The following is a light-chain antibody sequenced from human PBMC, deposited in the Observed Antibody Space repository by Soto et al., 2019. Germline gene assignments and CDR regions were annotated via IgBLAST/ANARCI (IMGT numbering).Light chain of an antibody. CDR3: QQYNSYPWT. J-gene: IGKJ1*01. CDR2: DAS. Sequence: DIQMTQSPSTLSGSVGDRVTITCRASHSISSWLAWYQQTPGKAPKFLIYDASSLESGVPSRFSGSGSGTEFTLPISSLQPDDFATYYCQQYNSYPWTFGQGTKVEIK. CDR1: HSISSW. V-gene: IGKV1-5*01.